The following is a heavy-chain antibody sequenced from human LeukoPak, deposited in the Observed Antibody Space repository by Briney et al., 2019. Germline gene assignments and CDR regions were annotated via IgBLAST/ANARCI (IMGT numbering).Heavy chain of an antibody. Sequence: PSETLSLTCTVSGGSISSYYWGWIRQPPGKGLEWIGSIYYSGSTYYNPSLKSRVTISVDTSKNQFSLKLSSVTAADTAVYYCARDRDGYNSDWGQGTLVTVSS. D-gene: IGHD5-24*01. V-gene: IGHV4-39*07. J-gene: IGHJ4*02. CDR2: IYYSGST. CDR1: GGSISSYY. CDR3: ARDRDGYNSD.